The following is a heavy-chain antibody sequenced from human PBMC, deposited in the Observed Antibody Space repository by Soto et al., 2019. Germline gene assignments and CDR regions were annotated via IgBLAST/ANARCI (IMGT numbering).Heavy chain of an antibody. J-gene: IGHJ4*02. CDR3: AKADQWELLRFDY. CDR1: GFTFSSYC. D-gene: IGHD1-26*01. CDR2: ISYDGSNK. Sequence: GGSLILSCAASGFTFSSYCMHWVRQAPGKGLEWVAVISYDGSNKYYADSVKGRFTISRDNSKNTLYLQMNSLRAEDTAVYYCAKADQWELLRFDYWGQGTLVTVSS. V-gene: IGHV3-30*18.